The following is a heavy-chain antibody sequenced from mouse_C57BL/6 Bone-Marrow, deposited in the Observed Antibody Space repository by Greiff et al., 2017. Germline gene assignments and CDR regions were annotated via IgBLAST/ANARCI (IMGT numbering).Heavy chain of an antibody. J-gene: IGHJ4*01. V-gene: IGHV1-64*01. CDR1: GYTFTNYW. D-gene: IGHD2-4*01. CDR3: ARSYDYDDYTVDF. Sequence: QVQLQQPGAELVKPGASVKLSCKASGYTFTNYWMHWVKQRPGQGLEWIGMMHPNGGSPDYNEKFKSEATLSVDKSSRTAYMELSSLTSEDSAVYYCARSYDYDDYTVDFWGQGPSVTVSA. CDR2: MHPNGGSP.